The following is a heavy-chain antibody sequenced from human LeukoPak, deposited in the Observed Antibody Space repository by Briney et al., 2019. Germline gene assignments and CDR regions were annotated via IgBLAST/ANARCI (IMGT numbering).Heavy chain of an antibody. D-gene: IGHD2-2*01. Sequence: ASVKVSCKASGYTFTGYYMHWVRQAPGQGLEWMGWINPNSGGTNYAQKFQGRVTMTRDTSISTAYMELSRLRSDDTAVYYCARGPLYCSSTSCRFFDYWGQGTLVTVSS. V-gene: IGHV1-2*02. CDR1: GYTFTGYY. J-gene: IGHJ4*02. CDR3: ARGPLYCSSTSCRFFDY. CDR2: INPNSGGT.